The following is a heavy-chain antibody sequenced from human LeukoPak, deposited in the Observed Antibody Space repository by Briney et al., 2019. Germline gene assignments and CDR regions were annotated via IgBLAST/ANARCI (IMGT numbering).Heavy chain of an antibody. V-gene: IGHV3-30*02. J-gene: IGHJ5*02. CDR2: IRYDGSNK. D-gene: IGHD2-2*02. CDR3: AKDGGYCSSTSCYSSHWFDP. Sequence: PGGSLRLSCAASGFTFSSYGMHWVRQAPGKGLEWVAFIRYDGSNKYYADSVKDRFTISRDNSKNTLYLQMNSLRAEDTAVYYCAKDGGYCSSTSCYSSHWFDPWGQGTLVTVSS. CDR1: GFTFSSYG.